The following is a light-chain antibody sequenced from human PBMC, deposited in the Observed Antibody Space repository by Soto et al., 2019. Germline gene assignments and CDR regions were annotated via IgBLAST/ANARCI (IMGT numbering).Light chain of an antibody. Sequence: EIVMTQSPATLSLSPGERAALSCRASQSIKSELAWYQQKPGQPPRLLIYGASTRATGVPARFTGSESGSEFTLTISGLQSEDFAVYYCQQGHNWPLTFGQGTRLEI. V-gene: IGKV3-15*01. CDR3: QQGHNWPLT. J-gene: IGKJ2*01. CDR2: GAS. CDR1: QSIKSE.